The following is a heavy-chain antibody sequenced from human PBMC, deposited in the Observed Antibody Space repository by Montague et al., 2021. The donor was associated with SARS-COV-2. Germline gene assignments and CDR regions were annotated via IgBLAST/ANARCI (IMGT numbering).Heavy chain of an antibody. J-gene: IGHJ3*02. Sequence: SKTLSLTCTVSGGSISRYSWTWIRQPPGKGLEWIGYIYNSGSTNXNPSLTSRVTISVDTSKNQFSLKLSSVAAADTAVYYCARVGRGSSWYEVAFDIWGQGTMVTVSS. D-gene: IGHD6-13*01. CDR1: GGSISRYS. V-gene: IGHV4-59*01. CDR2: IYNSGST. CDR3: ARVGRGSSWYEVAFDI.